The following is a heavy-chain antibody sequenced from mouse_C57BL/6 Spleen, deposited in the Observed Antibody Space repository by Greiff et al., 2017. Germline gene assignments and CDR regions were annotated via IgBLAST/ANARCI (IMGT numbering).Heavy chain of an antibody. D-gene: IGHD1-1*01. J-gene: IGHJ2*01. CDR1: GYSITSGYD. Sequence: VQLKESGPGMVKPSQSLSLTCTVTGYSITSGYDWHWIRHFPGNKLEWMGYISYSGSTNYNPSLKSRISITHDTSKNHFFLKLNSVTTEDTATYYCARERYDGSYFDYWGQGTTLTVSS. CDR3: ARERYDGSYFDY. V-gene: IGHV3-1*01. CDR2: ISYSGST.